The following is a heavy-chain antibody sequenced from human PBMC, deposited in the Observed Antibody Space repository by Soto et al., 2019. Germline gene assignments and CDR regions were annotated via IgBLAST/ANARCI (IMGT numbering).Heavy chain of an antibody. CDR1: GFPFSSYE. CDR3: ARDRWLRYSGYDWHFDY. Sequence: GGSLRLSCAASGFPFSSYEMNWVRQAPGKGLEWVAYISSGGGNIYYAESVKGRFTISRDNAKNSVDLQMNSLRAEDTAVYYCARDRWLRYSGYDWHFDYWGQGTLVTVSS. D-gene: IGHD5-12*01. J-gene: IGHJ4*02. V-gene: IGHV3-48*03. CDR2: ISSGGGNI.